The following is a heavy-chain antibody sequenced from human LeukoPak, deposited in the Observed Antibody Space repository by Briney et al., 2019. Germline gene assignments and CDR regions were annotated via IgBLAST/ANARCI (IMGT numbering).Heavy chain of an antibody. CDR3: ATSQIRLGFFDN. V-gene: IGHV1-2*02. J-gene: IGHJ4*02. D-gene: IGHD5-12*01. CDR2: IDRTSGDT. Sequence: ASVKVSCKASLSGNYFQWVRQAPGPGLEWIGCIDRTSGDTDYAQKFQGRVTMTRDTSSATGYMELYGLRPDDPAIYHCATSQIRLGFFDNWGRGTLVFVSP. CDR1: LSGNY.